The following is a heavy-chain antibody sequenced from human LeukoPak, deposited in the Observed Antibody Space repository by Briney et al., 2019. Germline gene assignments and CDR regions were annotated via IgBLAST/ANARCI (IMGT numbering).Heavy chain of an antibody. CDR3: ARAPRVDYYDSSGYYHFDAFDI. D-gene: IGHD3-22*01. Sequence: SETLSLTCAVYGGSFSGYYWSWIRQPPGKGLEWIGEINHSGSTNYNPSLKSRVTISVDTSKNQFSLKLSSVTAADTAVYYCARAPRVDYYDSSGYYHFDAFDIWCQGTMVTVSS. CDR1: GGSFSGYY. J-gene: IGHJ3*02. CDR2: INHSGST. V-gene: IGHV4-34*01.